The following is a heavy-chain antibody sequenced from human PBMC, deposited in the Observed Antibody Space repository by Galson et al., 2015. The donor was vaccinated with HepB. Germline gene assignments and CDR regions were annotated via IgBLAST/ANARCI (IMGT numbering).Heavy chain of an antibody. CDR2: ISPYNGKT. D-gene: IGHD1-1*01. J-gene: IGHJ3*02. Sequence: SVKVSCKASDHTFSSYSISWVRQAPGQGLEWMGWISPYNGKTNYAQKLQGRIILTTDTSTTTLYMELRSLRSDDTAVYYCARSLILERRLGAFDIWGQGTMVTVSS. CDR3: ARSLILERRLGAFDI. CDR1: DHTFSSYS. V-gene: IGHV1-18*01.